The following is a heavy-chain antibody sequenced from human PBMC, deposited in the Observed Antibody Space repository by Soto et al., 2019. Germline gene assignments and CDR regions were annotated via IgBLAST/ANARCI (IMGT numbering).Heavy chain of an antibody. CDR3: ARRQDWPTFDYDSSGYYDY. V-gene: IGHV4-39*01. J-gene: IGHJ4*02. CDR2: IYWSGAT. CDR1: GVSISTTSHY. Sequence: QLQLQESGPGLVKPSETLSLTCTVSGVSISTTSHYWGWIRQPPGKGLEWIASIYWSGATYYNPSLRSRVTISVDTSKNQFSLRLSSVTAVDTAVYYCARRQDWPTFDYDSSGYYDYWGQGTLVTVSS. D-gene: IGHD3-22*01.